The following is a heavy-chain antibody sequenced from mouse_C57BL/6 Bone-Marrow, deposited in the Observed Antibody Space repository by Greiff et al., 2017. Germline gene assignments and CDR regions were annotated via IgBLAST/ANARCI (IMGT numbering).Heavy chain of an antibody. CDR1: GFSLTSYG. CDR3: ARKNFLYAMDY. V-gene: IGHV2-2*01. Sequence: VQLQQSGPGLVQPSQSLSITCTVSGFSLTSYGVHWVRQSPGKGLEWRGVIWSGGSTDYNAAFISRLSISKDNSKSQVFFKMNSLQADDTAIYYCARKNFLYAMDYWCQGTSVTVSS. CDR2: IWSGGST. J-gene: IGHJ4*01.